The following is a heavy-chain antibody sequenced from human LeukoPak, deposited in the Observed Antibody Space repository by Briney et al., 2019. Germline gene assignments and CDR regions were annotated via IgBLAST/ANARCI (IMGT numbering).Heavy chain of an antibody. V-gene: IGHV3-23*01. CDR2: ISSSGGIT. CDR1: GFTFSNYA. Sequence: QSGGSLRLSCAASGFTFSNYAMSWVRQAPGKGLEWVSAISSSGGITYYAESVKGRFTISRDNSKNTLYLQMNSLRAEDTAVYYCAKDLRFLEWLPDYWGQGTLVTVSS. CDR3: AKDLRFLEWLPDY. D-gene: IGHD3-3*01. J-gene: IGHJ4*02.